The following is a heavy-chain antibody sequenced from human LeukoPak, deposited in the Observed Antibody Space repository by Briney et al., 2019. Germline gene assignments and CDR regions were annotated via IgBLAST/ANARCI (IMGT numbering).Heavy chain of an antibody. CDR1: GFTFRSYN. J-gene: IGHJ5*02. Sequence: PGGSLRLSCAASGFTFRSYNMIWVRQAPGKGLEWLSYISYNSADIYYADSVKGRFTISRDNAKNSLYLQMNSLRAEDTAIYYCASFNVINSFDPWGQGTPVSVSS. V-gene: IGHV3-48*01. CDR3: ASFNVINSFDP. CDR2: ISYNSADI.